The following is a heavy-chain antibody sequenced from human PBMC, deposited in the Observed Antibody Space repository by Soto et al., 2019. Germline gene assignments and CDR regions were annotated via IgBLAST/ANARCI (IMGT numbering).Heavy chain of an antibody. V-gene: IGHV3-74*01. CDR2: IDSDGSST. CDR1: GFTFSSYW. D-gene: IGHD1-26*01. CDR3: VRDDFGLGIEY. J-gene: IGHJ4*02. Sequence: GGSLRLSCAASGFTFSSYWMHWVRQTPEKGLVWVSHIDSDGSSTTYADSVKGRFTISRDNAKNTLYLQMNSRRAEDTAVYYCVRDDFGLGIEYWGLGTLVTVSS.